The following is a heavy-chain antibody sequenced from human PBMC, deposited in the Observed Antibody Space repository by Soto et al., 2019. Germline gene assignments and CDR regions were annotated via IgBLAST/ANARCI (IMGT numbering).Heavy chain of an antibody. Sequence: PGESLKISCKGSGYTFNIYWIAWVRQMPGKGLEWMGVIYPVDSDTRYSPSFQGQVTISVDKSINTAYLQRSSLQASDTAIYYCARQDGDGLFYFDYWGQGTPVTVSS. CDR3: ARQDGDGLFYFDY. CDR2: IYPVDSDT. D-gene: IGHD4-17*01. CDR1: GYTFNIYW. V-gene: IGHV5-51*01. J-gene: IGHJ4*02.